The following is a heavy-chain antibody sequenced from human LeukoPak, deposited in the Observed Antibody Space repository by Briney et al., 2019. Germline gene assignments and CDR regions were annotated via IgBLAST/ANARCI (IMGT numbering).Heavy chain of an antibody. V-gene: IGHV1-69*06. CDR2: IIPIFGTA. J-gene: IGHJ4*02. CDR1: GGTFSSYA. CDR3: ARVWGHDYGGRGYYFDY. Sequence: SVKVSCKASGGTFSSYAISWVRQAPGQGLEWMGGIIPIFGTANYAQKFQGRVTITADKSTSTAYMELSSLRSEDTAVYYCARVWGHDYGGRGYYFDYWGQGTLVTVSS. D-gene: IGHD4-23*01.